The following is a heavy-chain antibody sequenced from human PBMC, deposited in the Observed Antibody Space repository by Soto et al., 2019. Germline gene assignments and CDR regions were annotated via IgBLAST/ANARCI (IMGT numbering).Heavy chain of an antibody. D-gene: IGHD3-10*02. Sequence: LSLTCAVSGGSISSSNWWSWVRQPPGKGLEWIGEIYHSGSTNYNPSLKSRVTISVDKSKNQFSLKLSSVTAADTAVYYCASVRGGYYYAMDVWGQGTTVTVSS. CDR3: ASVRGGYYYAMDV. CDR1: GGSISSSNW. J-gene: IGHJ6*02. V-gene: IGHV4-4*02. CDR2: IYHSGST.